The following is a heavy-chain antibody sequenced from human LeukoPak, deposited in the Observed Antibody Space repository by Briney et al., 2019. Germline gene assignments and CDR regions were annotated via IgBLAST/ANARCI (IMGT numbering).Heavy chain of an antibody. V-gene: IGHV3-23*01. D-gene: IGHD3-16*01. Sequence: GGSLRLSCEASGFTFTNYAMSWVRQAPGKGLEWFSAISGGGGTTYYADSVTGRFTISRDNSKNTLYLQMNSLRAEDTAVYYCAKPTTQVTIRTSDYAYWGQGTLVTVSS. CDR2: ISGGGGTT. CDR3: AKPTTQVTIRTSDYAY. CDR1: GFTFTNYA. J-gene: IGHJ4*02.